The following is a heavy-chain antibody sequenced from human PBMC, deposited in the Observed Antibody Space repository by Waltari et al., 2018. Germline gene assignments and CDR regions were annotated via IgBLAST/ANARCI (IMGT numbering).Heavy chain of an antibody. J-gene: IGHJ4*02. CDR3: ASYRRIQLWLRPFTPFDY. CDR2: INAGNGNT. D-gene: IGHD5-18*01. CDR1: GYTFTSYA. Sequence: QVQLVQSGAEVKKPGASVKVSCKASGYTFTSYAMHWVRQAPGQRREWMGWINAGNGNTKYSQKFQGRVTITRDTSASTAYMELSSLRSEDTAVYYCASYRRIQLWLRPFTPFDYWGQGTLVTVSS. V-gene: IGHV1-3*01.